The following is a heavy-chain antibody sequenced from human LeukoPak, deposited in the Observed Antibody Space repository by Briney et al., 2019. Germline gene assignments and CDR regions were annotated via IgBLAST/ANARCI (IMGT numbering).Heavy chain of an antibody. J-gene: IGHJ4*02. V-gene: IGHV4-59*01. D-gene: IGHD2-2*01. CDR1: GYDSISTYY. CDR2: IFYKGNT. Sequence: SETLSLTCSVSGYDSISTYYWNWIRQPPGKGLEWIGQIFYKGNTNYNPSLESRVTMSVDTSKNEFSLKLKSVTAADTAVYYCARYCSSTSCLNFDYWGQGTLVTVSS. CDR3: ARYCSSTSCLNFDY.